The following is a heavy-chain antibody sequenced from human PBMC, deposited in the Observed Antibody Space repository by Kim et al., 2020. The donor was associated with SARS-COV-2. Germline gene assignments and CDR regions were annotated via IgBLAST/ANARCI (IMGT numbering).Heavy chain of an antibody. CDR1: GGSFSGYY. CDR2: INHSGSS. Sequence: SETLSLTCAVYGGSFSGYYWSWIRQPPGKGLEWIGEINHSGSSNYNPSLKSRVTKSVETSKNQLSLKLSSVTAADTAXXYCAXAYFSMVRGRGDAFDIWGXGTXXTVSS. V-gene: IGHV4-34*01. CDR3: AXAYFSMVRGRGDAFDI. D-gene: IGHD3-10*01. J-gene: IGHJ3*02.